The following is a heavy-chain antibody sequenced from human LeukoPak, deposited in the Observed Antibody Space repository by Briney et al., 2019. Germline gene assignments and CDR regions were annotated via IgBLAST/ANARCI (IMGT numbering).Heavy chain of an antibody. CDR1: GGSISSYY. J-gene: IGHJ6*02. CDR2: IYYSGST. V-gene: IGHV4-59*12. CDR3: AREGRYGYYYGMDV. Sequence: SETLSLTCTVSGGSISSYYWSWIRQPPGKGLEWIGYIYYSGSTNYNPSLKSRVTISVDTSKNQFSLKLSSVTAADTAVYYCAREGRYGYYYGMDVWGQGTTVTVSS. D-gene: IGHD3-16*01.